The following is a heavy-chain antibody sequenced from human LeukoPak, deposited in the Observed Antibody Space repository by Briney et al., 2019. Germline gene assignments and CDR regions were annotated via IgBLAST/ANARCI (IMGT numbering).Heavy chain of an antibody. Sequence: SETLSLTCAVYGGSFSGYYWSWIRQPPGKGLEWIGEINHSGSTNYNPSLKSRVTISVDTSKNQFSLKLSSVTAADTAVYYCARVGHYDFWSGLYYFDYWGQGTLVTVSS. J-gene: IGHJ4*02. V-gene: IGHV4-34*01. CDR2: INHSGST. CDR3: ARVGHYDFWSGLYYFDY. D-gene: IGHD3-3*01. CDR1: GGSFSGYY.